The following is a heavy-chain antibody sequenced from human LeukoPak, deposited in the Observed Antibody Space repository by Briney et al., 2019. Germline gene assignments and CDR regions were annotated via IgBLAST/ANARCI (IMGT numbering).Heavy chain of an antibody. J-gene: IGHJ4*02. CDR3: AREGASTYYYDSSGYYPDY. CDR2: INPNSGGT. D-gene: IGHD3-22*01. CDR1: GYTFTGYY. V-gene: IGHV1-2*02. Sequence: GASVKVSCKASGYTFTGYYMHWVRQAPGRGLEWMGWINPNSGGTNYAQKFQGRVTMTRDTSISTAYMELSRLRSDDTAVYYCAREGASTYYYDSSGYYPDYWGQGTLVTVSS.